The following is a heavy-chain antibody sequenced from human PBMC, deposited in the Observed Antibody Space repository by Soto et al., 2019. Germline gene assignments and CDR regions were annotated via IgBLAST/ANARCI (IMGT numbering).Heavy chain of an antibody. D-gene: IGHD3-9*01. CDR3: ATAICYYGIDV. Sequence: GSLRLSCAASGFSFSNCWMHWVRQAPGMGLVWVSHINSDGSSTTYAESVKGRFNISRDNAKNTLYLQMKSLRAEDTAVYYCATAICYYGIDVWGQGATVTVSS. CDR2: INSDGSST. CDR1: GFSFSNCW. J-gene: IGHJ6*02. V-gene: IGHV3-74*01.